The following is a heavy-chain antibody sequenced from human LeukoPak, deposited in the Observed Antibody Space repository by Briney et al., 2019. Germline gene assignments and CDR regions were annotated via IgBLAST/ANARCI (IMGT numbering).Heavy chain of an antibody. CDR1: GGSFSGYY. V-gene: IGHV4-34*01. D-gene: IGHD3-16*02. J-gene: IGHJ4*02. CDR3: ARGGYYDYVWGSYRSPVFDY. Sequence: PSETLSLTCAVYGGSFSGYYWSWIRQPPGKGLEWIGETNHSGSTNYNPSLKSRVTISVDTSKDQFSLKLSSVTAADTAVYYCARGGYYDYVWGSYRSPVFDYWGQGTLVTVSS. CDR2: TNHSGST.